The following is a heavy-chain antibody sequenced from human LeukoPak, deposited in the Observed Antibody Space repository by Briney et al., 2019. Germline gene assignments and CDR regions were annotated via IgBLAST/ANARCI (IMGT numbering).Heavy chain of an antibody. D-gene: IGHD1-26*01. CDR2: TRKKTNSYTT. Sequence: GSLRLSCAASGFTFSDHYMDWVRQAPGKGLEWVGRTRKKTNSYTTEYAASVKGRFTISRDDSKNSLYLQMNSLKAEDTAVYYCTRVVLVGTTYSYFDYWGQGTLVTVSS. V-gene: IGHV3-72*01. CDR1: GFTFSDHY. J-gene: IGHJ4*02. CDR3: TRVVLVGTTYSYFDY.